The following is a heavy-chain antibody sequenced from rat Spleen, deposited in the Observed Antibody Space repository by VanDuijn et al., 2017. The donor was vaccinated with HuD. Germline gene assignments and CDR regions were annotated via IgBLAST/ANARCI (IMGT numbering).Heavy chain of an antibody. Sequence: EVQLVETGGGLVQPGRSLKLSCVASGFTFSNYWMYWVRQAPGKGLEWVSSINPDGGRTYYPDSVKGRFTISRDNAENTVYLQMNSLRSEDTATYYCATAGSRVSRFAYWGQGTLVTVSS. J-gene: IGHJ3*01. D-gene: IGHD1-4*01. CDR2: INPDGGRT. CDR3: ATAGSRVSRFAY. CDR1: GFTFSNYW. V-gene: IGHV5-58*01.